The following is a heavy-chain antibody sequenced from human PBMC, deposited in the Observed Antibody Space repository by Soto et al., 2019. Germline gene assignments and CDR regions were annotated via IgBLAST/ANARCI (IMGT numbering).Heavy chain of an antibody. V-gene: IGHV4-30-4*01. D-gene: IGHD5-12*01. CDR1: GGSISSGDYY. CDR3: ARGGVATVLY. CDR2: IYYSGST. Sequence: SETLSLTCTVSGGSISSGDYYWSWIRQPPGKGLEWIGYIYYSGSTYYNPSPKSRVTISVDTSKNQFSLKLSSVTAADTAVYYCARGGVATVLYWGQGTLVTVSS. J-gene: IGHJ4*02.